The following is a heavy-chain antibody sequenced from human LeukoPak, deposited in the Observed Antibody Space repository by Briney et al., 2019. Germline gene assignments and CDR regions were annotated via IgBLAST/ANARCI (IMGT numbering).Heavy chain of an antibody. CDR3: ARNYDSSGYYFGNDAFDI. D-gene: IGHD3-22*01. J-gene: IGHJ3*02. CDR2: INPNSGGT. Sequence: GASVKVSCKASGYTFTGYYMHWVRQAPGQGLEWMGWINPNSGGTNYAQKFQGRVIMTRDTSISTAYMELSRLRSDDTAVYYCARNYDSSGYYFGNDAFDIWGQGTMVTVSS. CDR1: GYTFTGYY. V-gene: IGHV1-2*02.